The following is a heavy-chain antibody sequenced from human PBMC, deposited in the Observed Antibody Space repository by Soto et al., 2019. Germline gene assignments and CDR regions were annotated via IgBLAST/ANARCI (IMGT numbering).Heavy chain of an antibody. Sequence: GGSLRLSCTASGFTFSSHGMNWVRQAPGKGLEWVSFLSGSAGITYYADSVKGRFTISRDNSKNTLYLQMNSLRAEDTAVYYCAKDRGIEGSSVRAFDVWGQGTMVTVSS. CDR2: LSGSAGIT. CDR3: AKDRGIEGSSVRAFDV. CDR1: GFTFSSHG. J-gene: IGHJ3*01. V-gene: IGHV3-23*01. D-gene: IGHD1-26*01.